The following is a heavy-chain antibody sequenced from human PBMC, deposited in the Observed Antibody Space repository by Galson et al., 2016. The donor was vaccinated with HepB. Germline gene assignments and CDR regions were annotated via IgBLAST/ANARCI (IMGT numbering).Heavy chain of an antibody. J-gene: IGHJ6*02. Sequence: SLRLSCAASGFTSSSYWMHWARQAPGKGLVWVSRISSDGSKTTYADSVKGRFTISRDNVKNTLSLQMNSLRVEDTAVYYCHVWFGESRYGVDVWGQGTTVTVSS. CDR3: HVWFGESRYGVDV. CDR2: ISSDGSKT. D-gene: IGHD3-10*01. V-gene: IGHV3-74*01. CDR1: GFTSSSYW.